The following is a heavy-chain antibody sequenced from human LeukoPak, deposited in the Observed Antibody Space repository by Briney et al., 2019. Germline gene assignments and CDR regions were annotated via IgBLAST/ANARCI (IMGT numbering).Heavy chain of an antibody. CDR1: GFTFSSYA. D-gene: IGHD3-9*01. V-gene: IGHV3-23*01. Sequence: GGSLRLSCAASGFTFSSYAMSWVRQAPGKGLEWVSAISGSGGNTYYADSVKGRFTISRDNSKNTLYLQMNSLRAEDTAVYYCARDSYDILTGYYETVFDYWGQGTLVTVSS. CDR2: ISGSGGNT. CDR3: ARDSYDILTGYYETVFDY. J-gene: IGHJ4*02.